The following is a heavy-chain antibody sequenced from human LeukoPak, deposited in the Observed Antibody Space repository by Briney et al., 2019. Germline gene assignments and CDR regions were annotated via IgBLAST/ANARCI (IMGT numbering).Heavy chain of an antibody. J-gene: IGHJ6*02. Sequence: PGGSLRLSRVVSGFTFSSYEMTWVRQAPGKGLEWVSIIFSGGNTYYADSVKGRFTISRDTSENTVYLQMNSLRADDTAVYYCARGAPGTTSGYYYGLDVWGQGTTVTVSS. CDR3: ARGAPGTTSGYYYGLDV. V-gene: IGHV3-53*01. D-gene: IGHD1-1*01. CDR2: IFSGGNT. CDR1: GFTFSSYE.